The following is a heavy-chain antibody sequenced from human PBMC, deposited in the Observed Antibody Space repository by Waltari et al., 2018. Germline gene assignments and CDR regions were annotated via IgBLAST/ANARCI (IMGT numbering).Heavy chain of an antibody. CDR1: GYTLTELS. D-gene: IGHD5-18*01. J-gene: IGHJ4*02. CDR3: ATLKRGYSYGWTLYY. V-gene: IGHV1-24*01. CDR2: YDPKDVET. Sequence: QVQLVQSGAEVKKPGASVKVSCKVSGYTLTELSMHWVRQAPGKGLEWVGGYDPKDVETNNAQKFQGRGTMTEDTSTDAAYIELSSMRSEDTAVYYCATLKRGYSYGWTLYYWGQGTLVIGSS.